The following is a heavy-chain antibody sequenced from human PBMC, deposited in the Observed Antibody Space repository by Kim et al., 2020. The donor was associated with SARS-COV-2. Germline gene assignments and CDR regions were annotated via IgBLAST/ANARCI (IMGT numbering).Heavy chain of an antibody. V-gene: IGHV6-1*01. Sequence: QTLSLTCAISGDSVSSNIAAWNWIRQSPSRGLEWLGRTYYRSRWIYGYAVSVKSRITINPDTSKNQFSLQLNSVTPDDTAVYYCTRAICSTSSCHFDYWGQGNLVTVSS. CDR3: TRAICSTSSCHFDY. CDR2: TYYRSRWIY. J-gene: IGHJ4*02. CDR1: GDSVSSNIAA. D-gene: IGHD2-2*01.